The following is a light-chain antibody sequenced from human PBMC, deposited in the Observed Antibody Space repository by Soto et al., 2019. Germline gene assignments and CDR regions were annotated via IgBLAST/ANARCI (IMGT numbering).Light chain of an antibody. J-gene: IGLJ2*01. CDR2: NNA. CDR1: NSNIGAGYD. V-gene: IGLV1-40*01. CDR3: QSYDNRHVV. Sequence: QSVLTQPPSVSGAPGQRVTISSPGTNSNIGAGYDVHWYQQLPGTAPKPLLYNNANRPSGVPDRFSGSKSGASASLAITGLQAEDEADYYCQSYDNRHVVFGGGTKLTVL.